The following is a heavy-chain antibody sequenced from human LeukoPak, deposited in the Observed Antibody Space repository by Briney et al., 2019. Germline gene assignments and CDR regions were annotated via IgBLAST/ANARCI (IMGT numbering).Heavy chain of an antibody. V-gene: IGHV3-23*01. CDR1: GFTFSSYW. D-gene: IGHD3-22*01. J-gene: IGHJ4*02. CDR3: ANIGYYDSSGYFFDY. CDR2: ISGSGGST. Sequence: GGSLRLSCAASGFTFSSYWMSWVRQAPGKGLEWVSAISGSGGSTYYADSVKGRFTISRDNSKNTLYLQMNSLRAEDTAVYYCANIGYYDSSGYFFDYWGQGTLVTVSS.